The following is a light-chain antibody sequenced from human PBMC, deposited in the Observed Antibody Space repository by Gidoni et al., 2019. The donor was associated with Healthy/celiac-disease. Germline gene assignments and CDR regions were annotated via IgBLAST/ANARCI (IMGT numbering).Light chain of an antibody. CDR3: QQRSNWPRT. J-gene: IGKJ1*01. Sequence: EIALTQSPATLSLSPGDRATLSCRASQSVSSYLAWYQQKPGQAPRLLIYDASNRATGIPARFSGSGSGTDFTLTISSLEPEDFAVYYCQQRSNWPRTFGQGTKVEIK. CDR1: QSVSSY. CDR2: DAS. V-gene: IGKV3-11*01.